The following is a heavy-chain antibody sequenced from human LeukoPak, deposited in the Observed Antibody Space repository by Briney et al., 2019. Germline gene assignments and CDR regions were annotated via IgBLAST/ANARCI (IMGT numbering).Heavy chain of an antibody. Sequence: PGGSLRLSCAASGFTFDDYAMHWVRQAPGKGLEWVSGISWNSGSIGYADSVKGRFTISRDKAKTTPYLQMNSLRAEDTAVYYCARGGEVLLWFANDYWGQGTLVTVSS. CDR1: GFTFDDYA. J-gene: IGHJ4*02. CDR3: ARGGEVLLWFANDY. V-gene: IGHV3-9*01. CDR2: ISWNSGSI. D-gene: IGHD3-10*01.